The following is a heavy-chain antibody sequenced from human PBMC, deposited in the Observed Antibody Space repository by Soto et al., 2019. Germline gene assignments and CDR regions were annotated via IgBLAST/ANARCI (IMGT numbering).Heavy chain of an antibody. D-gene: IGHD1-26*01. CDR3: ARDWWELLLPFDY. CDR2: ISYDGSNK. CDR1: GFTFSSYA. V-gene: IGHV3-30-3*01. Sequence: QVQLVESGGGVVQPGRSLRLSCAASGFTFSSYAMHWVRQAPGKGLEWVAVISYDGSNKYYADSVKGRFTISRDNSKNTLYLQINSLRAEDTAVYYCARDWWELLLPFDYWGQGTLVTVSS. J-gene: IGHJ4*02.